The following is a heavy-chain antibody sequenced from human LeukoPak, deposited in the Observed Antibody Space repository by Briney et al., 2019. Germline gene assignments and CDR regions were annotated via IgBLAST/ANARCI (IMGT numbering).Heavy chain of an antibody. CDR3: ARRSRRRDGYNYRDAFDI. CDR2: INHSGST. CDR1: GGSFSGYY. J-gene: IGHJ3*02. V-gene: IGHV4-34*01. D-gene: IGHD5-24*01. Sequence: SETLSLTCAVYGGSFSGYYWSWIRQPPGKGLEWIGEINHSGSTNYNPSLKSRVTISVDTSKNQFSLKLSSVTAADTAVYYCARRSRRRDGYNYRDAFDIWGQGTMVTVSS.